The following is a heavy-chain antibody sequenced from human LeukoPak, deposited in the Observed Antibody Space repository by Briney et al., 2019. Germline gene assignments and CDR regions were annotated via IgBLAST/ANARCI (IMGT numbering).Heavy chain of an antibody. V-gene: IGHV3-53*04. J-gene: IGHJ3*02. D-gene: IGHD3-22*01. CDR2: IYSGGST. CDR3: ARRNYYDSSGPDAFDI. Sequence: EPLSLTCAVYGGSFSDFYWSWIRQPPGKGLEWVSVIYSGGSTYYADSVKGRFTISRHNSKNTLYLQMNSLRAEDTAVYYCARRNYYDSSGPDAFDIWGQGTMVTVSS. CDR1: GGSFSDFY.